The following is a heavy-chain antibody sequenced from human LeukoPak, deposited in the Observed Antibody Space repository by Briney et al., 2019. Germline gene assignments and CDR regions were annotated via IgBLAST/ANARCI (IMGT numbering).Heavy chain of an antibody. CDR1: GGSISSYY. D-gene: IGHD3-3*01. J-gene: IGHJ4*02. CDR3: ARGGLDVLRFLEWFYFDY. CDR2: IYYSGNT. Sequence: SETLSLTCTVSGGSISSYYWSWIRQPPGKGLEWIGYIYYSGNTNYNPSLKSRVTISVDTSKNQFSLKLSSVTAADTAVYYCARGGLDVLRFLEWFYFDYWGQGTLVTVSS. V-gene: IGHV4-59*01.